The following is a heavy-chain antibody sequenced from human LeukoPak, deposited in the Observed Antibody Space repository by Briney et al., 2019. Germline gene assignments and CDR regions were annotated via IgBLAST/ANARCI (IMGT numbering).Heavy chain of an antibody. J-gene: IGHJ6*03. V-gene: IGHV4-39*01. CDR1: GGSISSSSYY. Sequence: SETLSLTCTVSGGSISSSSYYWCCIRQPPGKGLEWIGSIYYSGSTYYNPSLKSRVTISVDTSKNQFSLKLSSVTAADTAVYYCARSDCSSTSCPHAGYYYYMDVWGKGTTVTVPS. CDR2: IYYSGST. CDR3: ARSDCSSTSCPHAGYYYYMDV. D-gene: IGHD2-2*01.